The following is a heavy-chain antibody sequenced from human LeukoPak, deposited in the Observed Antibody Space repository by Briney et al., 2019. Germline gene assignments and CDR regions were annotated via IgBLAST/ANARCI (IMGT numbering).Heavy chain of an antibody. CDR1: GGSFSAYY. D-gene: IGHD6-13*01. J-gene: IGHJ4*01. CDR3: GGGGAIAAAGVDY. Sequence: SETLSLTCAVYGGSFSAYYWSWIRQPPGKGLEWIGEIDHSGSTNYNPSLKSRVTISVDTPKNQFSLKLTSVAAADTAVYYCGGGGAIAAAGVDYWGHGTLVTVSS. CDR2: IDHSGST. V-gene: IGHV4-34*01.